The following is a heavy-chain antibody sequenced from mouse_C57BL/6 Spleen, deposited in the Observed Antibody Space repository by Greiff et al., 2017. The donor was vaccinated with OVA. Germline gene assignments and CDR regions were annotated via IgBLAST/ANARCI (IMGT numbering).Heavy chain of an antibody. Sequence: EVQLVESGGGLVKPGGSLKLSCAASGFTFSDYGMHWVRQAPEKGLEWVAYISSGSSTIYYADTVKGRFTISRDNAKNTLFLQMTSLRSEDTAMYYCARGYDYDEGYAMDYWGQGTSVTVSS. CDR3: ARGYDYDEGYAMDY. V-gene: IGHV5-17*01. CDR1: GFTFSDYG. J-gene: IGHJ4*01. CDR2: ISSGSSTI. D-gene: IGHD2-4*01.